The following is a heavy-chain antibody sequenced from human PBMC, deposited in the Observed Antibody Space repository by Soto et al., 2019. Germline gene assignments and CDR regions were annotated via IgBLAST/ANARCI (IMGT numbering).Heavy chain of an antibody. J-gene: IGHJ6*02. Sequence: QVQLVESGGGVVQPGTSLRLSCAASGFSFTTHGMHWVRQAPGKGLEWVAVIWYDGSNKYYADSVKGRFTISRDNSKHTLYLQLDSLRAEDTGIYYCARDREQLASYYYGLDVWGQGTTVTVSS. CDR1: GFSFTTHG. D-gene: IGHD6-6*01. V-gene: IGHV3-33*01. CDR2: IWYDGSNK. CDR3: ARDREQLASYYYGLDV.